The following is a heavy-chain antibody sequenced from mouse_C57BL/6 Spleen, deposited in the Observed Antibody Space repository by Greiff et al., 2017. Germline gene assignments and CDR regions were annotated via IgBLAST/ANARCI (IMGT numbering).Heavy chain of an antibody. J-gene: IGHJ2*01. V-gene: IGHV5-17*01. D-gene: IGHD1-1*01. CDR2: ISSGRSTI. CDR1: GFTFSDYG. CDR3: ATYYGSSSYYFDY. Sequence: DVQLQESGGGLVKPGGSLKLSCAASGFTFSDYGMHWVRQAPEKGLEWVAYISSGRSTIYYADTVKGRFTISRDNAKNTLFLQMTSLRSEDTAMYYCATYYGSSSYYFDYWGQGTTRTVSS.